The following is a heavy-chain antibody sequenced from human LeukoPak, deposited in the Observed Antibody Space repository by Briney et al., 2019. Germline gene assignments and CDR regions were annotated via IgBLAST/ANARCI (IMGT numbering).Heavy chain of an antibody. Sequence: RSGGSLRLSCAASGFTFSSYAMSWVRQAPGKGLDWVSAISGSGVSTYYADSVKGRFTISRDNSKNTLYLQMNSLRAEDTAVYYCAKDFTIFGAVIIPPGTTFDYWGQGTLVTVSS. CDR2: ISGSGVST. V-gene: IGHV3-23*01. CDR3: AKDFTIFGAVIIPPGTTFDY. CDR1: GFTFSSYA. J-gene: IGHJ4*02. D-gene: IGHD3-3*01.